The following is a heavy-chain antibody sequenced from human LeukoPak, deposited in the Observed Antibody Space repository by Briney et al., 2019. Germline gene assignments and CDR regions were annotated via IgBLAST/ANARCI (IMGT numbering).Heavy chain of an antibody. V-gene: IGHV3-7*01. CDR2: IKQDGSEK. J-gene: IGHJ4*02. D-gene: IGHD3-22*01. Sequence: GGSLRLSCAASGFTFSSYWMSWVRQAPGKGLEWVANIKQDGSEKYYVDSVKGRFTISRDNSKNTLYLQMNSLRADDTAVYYCAKDQGRNFYDSSGLDYWGQGTLVTVSS. CDR3: AKDQGRNFYDSSGLDY. CDR1: GFTFSSYW.